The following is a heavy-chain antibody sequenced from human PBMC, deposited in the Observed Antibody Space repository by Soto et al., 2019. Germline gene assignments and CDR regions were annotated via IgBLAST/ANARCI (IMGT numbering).Heavy chain of an antibody. CDR1: GFSLSTSGVG. CDR3: AFRQEYRGSWVSGWFDP. V-gene: IGHV2-5*02. D-gene: IGHD6-13*01. J-gene: IGHJ5*02. Sequence: QITLKESGPTVVKPTQTLTLTCTFSGFSLSTSGVGVGWIRQPPGKALEWLALLYWDDDKRYSPSLKTRLTINKDTPRNQVVLTMTNMDPVDTATYYCAFRQEYRGSWVSGWFDPWGQETLVTVSS. CDR2: LYWDDDK.